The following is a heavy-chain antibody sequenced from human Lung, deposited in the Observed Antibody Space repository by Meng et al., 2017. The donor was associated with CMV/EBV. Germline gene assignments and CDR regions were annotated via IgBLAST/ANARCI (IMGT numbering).Heavy chain of an antibody. V-gene: IGHV3-53*01. CDR1: AFTVSSNY. CDR3: ARGGGGGDLLYYYYGMDV. CDR2: IYSGGIT. J-gene: IGHJ6*02. Sequence: GGSLRLXCAASAFTVSSNYMSWVRQAPGKGLEWVSVIYSGGITYYAGSVKGRFTISRDNSNNTLYLQMNSLRAEDTAVYYCARGGGGGDLLYYYYGMDVWGQGTTVTVSS. D-gene: IGHD2-21*02.